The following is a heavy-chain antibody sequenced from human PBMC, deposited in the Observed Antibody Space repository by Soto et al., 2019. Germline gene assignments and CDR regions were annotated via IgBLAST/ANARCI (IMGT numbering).Heavy chain of an antibody. CDR1: GFTFGDYA. Sequence: PGGSLRLSCIASGFTFGDYAMSWVRLAPGKGLEWIGFIRSRVFGGTAEYAASMKGRFTISRDDSKSIVYLEVNNLKTEDTAVYSCTRANCGGHCFPFPSFDYWGQGTLVTVSS. V-gene: IGHV3-49*04. CDR3: TRANCGGHCFPFPSFDY. D-gene: IGHD2-21*02. CDR2: IRSRVFGGTA. J-gene: IGHJ4*02.